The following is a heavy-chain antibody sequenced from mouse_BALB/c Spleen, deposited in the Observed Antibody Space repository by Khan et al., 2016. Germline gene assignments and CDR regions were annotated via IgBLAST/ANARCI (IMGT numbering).Heavy chain of an antibody. CDR2: INTNTGEI. J-gene: IGHJ2*01. Sequence: QIQLVQSGPDMKKPGETVKISCKASGYTFTYFGINWVRQAPGKGLEWMDWINTNTGEITYADDFKGRFAFSLETSASTPFLQIHYHEQSDTATQYGETGQTAVITTVRHYWGQGTTLTDTS. V-gene: IGHV9-1*03. CDR3: ETGQTAVITTVRHY. CDR1: GYTFTYFG. D-gene: IGHD1-1*01.